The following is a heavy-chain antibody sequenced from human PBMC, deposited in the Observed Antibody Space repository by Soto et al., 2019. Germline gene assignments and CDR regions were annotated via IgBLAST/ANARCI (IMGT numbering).Heavy chain of an antibody. V-gene: IGHV4-34*01. D-gene: IGHD5-12*01. J-gene: IGHJ4*02. CDR3: ARVWGGYAKSLHYFDY. CDR2: INHSGST. Sequence: PSETLSLTCAVYGGSFIGYYWSWIRQPPWKGLEWIGEINHSGSTNYNPSLKSRVTISVDTSKNQFSLKLSSVTAADTAVYYCARVWGGYAKSLHYFDYWGQGTLVTVSS. CDR1: GGSFIGYY.